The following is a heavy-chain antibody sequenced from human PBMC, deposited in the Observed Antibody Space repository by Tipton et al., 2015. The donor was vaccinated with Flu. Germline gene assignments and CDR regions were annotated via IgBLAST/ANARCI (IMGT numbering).Heavy chain of an antibody. Sequence: LRLSCTVSGGSISSYYWSWIRQPPGKGLEWIGYIYYSGSTNYNPSLKIRVTISVDTSKNQFSLKLSSVTAADTAVYYCARLMVAGTDYYYGMDVWGQGTTVTVSS. J-gene: IGHJ6*02. V-gene: IGHV4-59*08. D-gene: IGHD6-19*01. CDR3: ARLMVAGTDYYYGMDV. CDR1: GGSISSYY. CDR2: IYYSGST.